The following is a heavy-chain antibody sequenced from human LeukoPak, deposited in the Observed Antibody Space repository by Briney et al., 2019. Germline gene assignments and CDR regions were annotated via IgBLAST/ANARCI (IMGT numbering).Heavy chain of an antibody. D-gene: IGHD2-8*01. J-gene: IGHJ5*02. Sequence: SETLSLTGTVSGGSISSSPWYWGWLRQPPGKGLEWIGSICYSGNTHYNPGRESRITVSSATTKYQLSLNLASVAAAAPSFSYCAKGAGGLSYYIWFDPWGQRALVTVSP. CDR2: ICYSGNT. V-gene: IGHV4-39*07. CDR3: AKGAGGLSYYIWFDP. CDR1: GGSISSSPWY.